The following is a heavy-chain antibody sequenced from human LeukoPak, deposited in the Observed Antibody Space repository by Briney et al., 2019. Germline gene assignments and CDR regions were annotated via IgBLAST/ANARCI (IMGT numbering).Heavy chain of an antibody. V-gene: IGHV3-21*01. CDR1: GFTFSSYS. CDR2: ISRSRTYI. J-gene: IGHJ1*01. Sequence: GGSLRLSCAASGFTFSSYSLNWVRQVPGKGLEWVSSISRSRTYIYYADSVKGRFTISRDNAKNSLYLQMNSLRVEDTAVYYCVRDKDTSGPMYKHWGQGTLVTVSS. D-gene: IGHD3-22*01. CDR3: VRDKDTSGPMYKH.